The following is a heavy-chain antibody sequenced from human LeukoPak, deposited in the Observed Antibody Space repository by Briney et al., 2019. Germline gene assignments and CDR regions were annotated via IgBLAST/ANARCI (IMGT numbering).Heavy chain of an antibody. CDR3: AREYIVVAPAARWGAFDI. Sequence: SETLSLTCTVSGGSISSYYWSWIRQPAGKGLEWIGRIYTSGSTNYNPSLKSRVTMSVDTSKNQFSLKLSSVTAADTAVYYCAREYIVVAPAARWGAFDIWGQGTMVTVSS. V-gene: IGHV4-4*07. J-gene: IGHJ3*02. D-gene: IGHD2-2*01. CDR1: GGSISSYY. CDR2: IYTSGST.